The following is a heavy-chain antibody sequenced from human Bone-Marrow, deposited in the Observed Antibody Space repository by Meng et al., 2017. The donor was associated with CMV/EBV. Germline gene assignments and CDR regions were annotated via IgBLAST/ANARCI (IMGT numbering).Heavy chain of an antibody. CDR1: GFTFSSYW. D-gene: IGHD3-3*01. CDR2: INSDGSST. J-gene: IGHJ4*02. CDR3: ASSYDFWSGTWGY. V-gene: IGHV3-74*01. Sequence: LSLTCAASGFTFSSYWMHWVRQAPGKGLVWVSRINSDGSSTSYADSVKGRFTISRDNAKNTLYLQMNSLRAEDTAVYYCASSYDFWSGTWGYWGQGTLVTVSS.